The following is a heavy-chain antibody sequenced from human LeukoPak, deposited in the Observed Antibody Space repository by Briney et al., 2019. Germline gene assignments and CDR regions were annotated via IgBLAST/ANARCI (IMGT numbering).Heavy chain of an antibody. V-gene: IGHV1-69*01. J-gene: IGHJ4*02. CDR3: ARSAYSSGWYAFDY. CDR2: IIPIFGTA. D-gene: IGHD6-19*01. Sequence: ASVKVSCTASGGTFSSYAISWVRQAPGQGLEWMGGIIPIFGTANYAQKFQGRVTITADESTSTAYMELSSLRSEDTAVYYCARSAYSSGWYAFDYWGQGTLVTVSS. CDR1: GGTFSSYA.